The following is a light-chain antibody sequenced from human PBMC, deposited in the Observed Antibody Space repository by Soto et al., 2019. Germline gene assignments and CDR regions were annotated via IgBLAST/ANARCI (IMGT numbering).Light chain of an antibody. J-gene: IGLJ2*01. CDR1: SSNIGAGYD. Sequence: QSVLTQPPSVSGAPGQRVTISCTESSSNIGAGYDVHWYQQLPGTAPKLLIYGNSNRPSGVPDRFSGSKSGTSASLAITGLQAEDEADYYCQSYDSSLSGRGVFGGGTKLTVL. V-gene: IGLV1-40*01. CDR2: GNS. CDR3: QSYDSSLSGRGV.